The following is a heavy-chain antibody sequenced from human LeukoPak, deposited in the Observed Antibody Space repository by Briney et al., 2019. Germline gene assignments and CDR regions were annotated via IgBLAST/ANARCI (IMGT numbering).Heavy chain of an antibody. V-gene: IGHV3-30*02. CDR2: IPYDGSNK. J-gene: IGHJ4*02. D-gene: IGHD2-2*01. CDR1: GFTFSSYG. Sequence: GGSLRLSCAASGFTFSSYGMNWVRQAPGKGLEWVAFIPYDGSNKYYGDSVQGRFTISRDNSKNTLYLQMNSLRAEDTAVYYCAKDQCSSTTCCASPGYWCQGTLVTVSS. CDR3: AKDQCSSTTCCASPGY.